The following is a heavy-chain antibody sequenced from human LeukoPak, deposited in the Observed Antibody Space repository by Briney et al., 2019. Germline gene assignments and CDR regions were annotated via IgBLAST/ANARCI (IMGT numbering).Heavy chain of an antibody. CDR2: INPNSGGT. CDR3: AREGRLGYCSGGSCYYPDYYYYYMDV. Sequence: GASVKVSCKASGYTFTGYYMHWVRQAPGQGLEWMGWINPNSGGTNYAQKFQGWVTMTRDTSISTAYMELSRLRSDDTAVYYCAREGRLGYCSGGSCYYPDYYYYYMDVWGKGTTVTVSS. D-gene: IGHD2-15*01. CDR1: GYTFTGYY. V-gene: IGHV1-2*04. J-gene: IGHJ6*03.